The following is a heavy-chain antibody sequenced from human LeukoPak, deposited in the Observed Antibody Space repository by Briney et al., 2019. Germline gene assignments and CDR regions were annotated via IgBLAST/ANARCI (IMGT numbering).Heavy chain of an antibody. V-gene: IGHV1-8*01. J-gene: IGHJ4*02. CDR1: GYTFTSYD. CDR2: MNPNSGNT. D-gene: IGHD3-22*01. CDR3: ARGRVDSGGYYERYFDY. Sequence: ASVKVSCKASGYTFTSYDINWVRQATGQGLEWMGWMNPNSGNTGYAQKFQGRVTMTRNTSISTAYMELSSLRSEDTAVYYCARGRVDSGGYYERYFDYWGQGTLVTVSS.